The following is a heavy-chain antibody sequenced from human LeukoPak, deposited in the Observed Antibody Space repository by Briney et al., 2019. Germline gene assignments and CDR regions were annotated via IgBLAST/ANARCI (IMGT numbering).Heavy chain of an antibody. Sequence: ASVKVSCKASGYTFSNYGISWVRQAPGQGLEWIGWISACNGNTHPALDLQGRVTMTTDTLASTAYMELRGLRSDDTAVYYCARQYDCSAYYNYNMEVWGQGTTVTVSS. CDR2: ISACNGNT. V-gene: IGHV1-18*01. CDR1: GYTFSNYG. J-gene: IGHJ6*03. D-gene: IGHD3-22*01. CDR3: ARQYDCSAYYNYNMEV.